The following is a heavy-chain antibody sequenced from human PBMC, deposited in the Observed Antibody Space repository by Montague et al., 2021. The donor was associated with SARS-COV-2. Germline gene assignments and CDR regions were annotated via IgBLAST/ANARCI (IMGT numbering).Heavy chain of an antibody. Sequence: SETLSLTCAVYGGSFSGHYWSWIRQPPGKGLEWIGEINNSGSTNYNPSLKSRVTISVDTSKSQFSLKLSSVTAADTGVYYCARWDPQTLTLIGLRGKSASDYGGQGTLVTVSS. J-gene: IGHJ4*02. CDR3: ARWDPQTLTLIGLRGKSASDY. CDR1: GGSFSGHY. CDR2: INNSGST. V-gene: IGHV4-34*01. D-gene: IGHD4-23*01.